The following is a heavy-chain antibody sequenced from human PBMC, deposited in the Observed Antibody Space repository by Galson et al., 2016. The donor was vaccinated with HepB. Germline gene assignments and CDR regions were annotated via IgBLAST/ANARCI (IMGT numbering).Heavy chain of an antibody. CDR3: ARGGIQMWLPGY. J-gene: IGHJ4*02. CDR2: IYSGAST. D-gene: IGHD5-18*01. CDR1: GFTVSRND. Sequence: SLRLSCAASGFTVSRNDMSWVRQAPGKGLEWVSVIYSGASTYYADSVKGRFTISRDISKNTLYLEMNSLRAEDTAVYYCARGGIQMWLPGYWGQGTLVTVSS. V-gene: IGHV3-53*01.